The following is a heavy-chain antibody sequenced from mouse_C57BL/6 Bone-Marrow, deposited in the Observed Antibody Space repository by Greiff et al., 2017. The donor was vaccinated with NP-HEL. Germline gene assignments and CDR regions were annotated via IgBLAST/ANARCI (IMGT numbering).Heavy chain of an antibody. CDR1: GYTFTDYN. D-gene: IGHD3-2*02. CDR3: ARRNSSGYVRFAY. V-gene: IGHV1-18*01. CDR2: INPNNGGT. Sequence: VQLKQSGPELVKPGASVKIPCKASGYTFTDYNMDWVKQSHGKSLEWIGDINPNNGGTIYNQKFKGKATLTVDKSSSTAYMELRSLTSEDTAVYYCARRNSSGYVRFAYWGQGTLVTVSA. J-gene: IGHJ3*01.